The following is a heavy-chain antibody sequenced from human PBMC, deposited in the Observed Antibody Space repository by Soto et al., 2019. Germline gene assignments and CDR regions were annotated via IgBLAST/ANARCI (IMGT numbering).Heavy chain of an antibody. CDR3: ARDPRPAYYDFLSGYPRVGGYYHGMDV. D-gene: IGHD3-3*01. CDR1: GGSISSGGYY. V-gene: IGHV4-31*03. J-gene: IGHJ6*02. Sequence: SETLSLTCTVSGGSISSGGYYWSWIRQHPGKGLEWIGYIYYSGSTYYNPSLKSRVTISVDTSKNQFSLKLSSVTAADTAVYYCARDPRPAYYDFLSGYPRVGGYYHGMDVWGQGTTVTVSS. CDR2: IYYSGST.